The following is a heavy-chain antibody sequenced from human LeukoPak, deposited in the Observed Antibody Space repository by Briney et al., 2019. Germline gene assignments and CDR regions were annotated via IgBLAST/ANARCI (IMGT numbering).Heavy chain of an antibody. CDR2: IYYSGNT. CDR3: ARVKAVAGTLPHLLDY. J-gene: IGHJ4*01. Sequence: SETLSLTCTVSGGSVSSGSYYWSWIRQPPGKGLEWIGYIYYSGNTNYNPSLKSRVTISLDTSKNQFSLKLTSVTVADTAVYFCARVKAVAGTLPHLLDYWGQGTLVTVSS. D-gene: IGHD6-19*01. V-gene: IGHV4-61*01. CDR1: GGSVSSGSYY.